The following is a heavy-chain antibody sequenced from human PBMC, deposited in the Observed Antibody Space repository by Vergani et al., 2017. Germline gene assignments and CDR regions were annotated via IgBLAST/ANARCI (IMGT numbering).Heavy chain of an antibody. CDR3: ARDPVDCMATAGY. D-gene: IGHD5-12*01. J-gene: IGHJ4*02. V-gene: IGHV3-30*03. Sequence: QVQLVESGGGVVQPGRSLRLSCAASGFTFSSYGMHWVRQGPGKGLEWVAVISYDGSNKYYADSVKGRFTISRDNAKNSLYLQMNSLRAEDTAVYYCARDPVDCMATAGYWGQGTLVTVSS. CDR2: ISYDGSNK. CDR1: GFTFSSYG.